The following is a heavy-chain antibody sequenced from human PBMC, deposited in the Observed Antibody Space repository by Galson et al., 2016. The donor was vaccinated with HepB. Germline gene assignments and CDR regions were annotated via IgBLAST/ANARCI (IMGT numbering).Heavy chain of an antibody. V-gene: IGHV1-46*01. CDR1: GYIFTSYY. CDR2: MNPSGGSS. Sequence: SVKVSCKASGYIFTSYYIHWVRQAPGQGLEWMGIMNPSGGSSTYAQTFQGRVTMTGDTSTSTVYMQLSSLRSEDTAVYYCARPSLEAVAGTLSGDFYYYSYYGMDVWGQGTTVTVSS. CDR3: ARPSLEAVAGTLSGDFYYYSYYGMDV. J-gene: IGHJ6*02. D-gene: IGHD6-19*01.